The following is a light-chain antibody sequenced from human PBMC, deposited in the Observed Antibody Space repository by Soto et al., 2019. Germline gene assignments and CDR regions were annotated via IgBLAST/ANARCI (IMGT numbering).Light chain of an antibody. CDR2: AAS. J-gene: IGKJ5*01. CDR1: QDIAAY. CDR3: QQAYSFPIT. Sequence: DIQVTQSPSSVSASVGERVTITCRASQDIAAYLAWYQHKPGRAPELLIHAASSLQSGVPSRFSGSGSGTDFTLNINSLQPEDFATYYCQQAYSFPITFGQGTRLEIK. V-gene: IGKV1D-12*01.